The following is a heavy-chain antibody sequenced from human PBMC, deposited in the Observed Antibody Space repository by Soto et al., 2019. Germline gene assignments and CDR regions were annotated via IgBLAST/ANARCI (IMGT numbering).Heavy chain of an antibody. Sequence: GGSLRLSCAASGFTFSGSAMHWVRQASGKGLEWVGRIRSKANSYATAYAASVKGRFTISRDDSKNTAYLQMNSLKTEDTAVYYCTRQPPNSGYGQEEAFDIWGQGTMVTVSS. D-gene: IGHD5-12*01. CDR3: TRQPPNSGYGQEEAFDI. CDR2: IRSKANSYAT. J-gene: IGHJ3*02. CDR1: GFTFSGSA. V-gene: IGHV3-73*01.